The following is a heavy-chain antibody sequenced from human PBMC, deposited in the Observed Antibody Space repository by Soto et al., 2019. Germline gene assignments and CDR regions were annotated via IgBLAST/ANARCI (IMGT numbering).Heavy chain of an antibody. CDR3: ARFGYSSGWYQDY. D-gene: IGHD6-19*01. J-gene: IGHJ4*02. CDR2: IYYSGST. Sequence: SETLSLTCTVSGGSISSGGYYWSWIRQHPGKGLEWIGYIYYSGSTYYNPSLKSRVTISGDTSKNQFSLKLSSVTAADTAVYYCARFGYSSGWYQDYWGQGTLVTVS. CDR1: GGSISSGGYY. V-gene: IGHV4-31*03.